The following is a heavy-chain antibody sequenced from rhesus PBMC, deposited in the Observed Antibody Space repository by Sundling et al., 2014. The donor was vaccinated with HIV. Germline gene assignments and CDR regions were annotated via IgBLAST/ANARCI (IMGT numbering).Heavy chain of an antibody. Sequence: EVQLVESGGGLVQPGGSLRLSCAASGFTFSRYGMYWVRQAPGKGLEWISAISSEGGSTYYEDSVKGRLTISRDNSKNTLSLQMNSLRAEDTAVYYCAKDIEDSSWSFDYWGQGVLVTVSS. D-gene: IGHD6-13*01. J-gene: IGHJ4*01. CDR3: AKDIEDSSWSFDY. V-gene: IGHV3S42*01. CDR1: GFTFSRYG. CDR2: ISSEGGST.